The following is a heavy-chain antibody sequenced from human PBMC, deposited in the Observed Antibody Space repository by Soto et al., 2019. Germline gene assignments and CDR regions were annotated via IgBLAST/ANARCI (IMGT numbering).Heavy chain of an antibody. Sequence: QVQLQESGPGLVKPSQTLSLTCTVSGGSISSGGYYWSWIRQHPGKGLEWIGYIYYSGSTYYNPSLKCRVTRSVHTSKNQFSLKLSSVTAADTAVYYCARVLGGYSSYYYYSGMDVWGQGTTVTVSS. CDR1: GGSISSGGYY. D-gene: IGHD5-18*01. J-gene: IGHJ6*02. CDR3: ARVLGGYSSYYYYSGMDV. V-gene: IGHV4-31*03. CDR2: IYYSGST.